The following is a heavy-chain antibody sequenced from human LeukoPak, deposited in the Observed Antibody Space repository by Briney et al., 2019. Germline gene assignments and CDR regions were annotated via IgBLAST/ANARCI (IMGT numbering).Heavy chain of an antibody. Sequence: GESLKISCKGSGYSFTSYWIGWVRQMPGKGLEWMGIIYPGDSDTRYSPSFQGQVTISADKSISTAYLQWSSLKASDTAMYYCARHGPGYSSGWYGYYYYMDVWGKGTTVTISS. J-gene: IGHJ6*03. D-gene: IGHD6-19*01. CDR1: GYSFTSYW. V-gene: IGHV5-51*01. CDR2: IYPGDSDT. CDR3: ARHGPGYSSGWYGYYYYMDV.